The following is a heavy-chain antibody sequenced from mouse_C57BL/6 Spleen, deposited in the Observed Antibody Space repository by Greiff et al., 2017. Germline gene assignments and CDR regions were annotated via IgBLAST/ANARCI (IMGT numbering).Heavy chain of an antibody. D-gene: IGHD2-1*01. CDR3: ARGEDYGNFDY. J-gene: IGHJ2*01. V-gene: IGHV5-17*01. Sequence: EVKLMESGGGLVKPGVSLKLSCAASGFTFSDYGMTWVLQAPEKGLEWVAYIISGSSTIYYADTVKGRFTISRDNAKNTLFLQMTSLRSEDTAMYYCARGEDYGNFDYWGQGTTLTVSS. CDR1: GFTFSDYG. CDR2: IISGSSTI.